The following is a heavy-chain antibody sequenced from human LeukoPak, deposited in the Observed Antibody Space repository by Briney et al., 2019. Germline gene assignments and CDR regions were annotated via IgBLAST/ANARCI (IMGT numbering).Heavy chain of an antibody. CDR1: GFTFSSYW. Sequence: PGGSLRLSCAASGFTFSSYWMHWVRQAPGKGLVWVSRINIDGSSTNYADSVKGRFTISRDNAKNTLYLQMNSLRAEDTAVYYCASDSSGYYWGQGTLVTVSS. V-gene: IGHV3-74*01. CDR3: ASDSSGYY. CDR2: INIDGSST. J-gene: IGHJ4*02. D-gene: IGHD3-22*01.